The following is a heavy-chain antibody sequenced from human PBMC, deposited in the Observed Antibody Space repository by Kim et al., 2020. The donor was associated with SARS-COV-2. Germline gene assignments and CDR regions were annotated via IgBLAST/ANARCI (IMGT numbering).Heavy chain of an antibody. CDR2: IYYSGST. CDR3: ARGYDILTGYYNDAFDI. D-gene: IGHD3-9*01. Sequence: SETLSLTCTVSGGSISSYYWSWIRQPPGKGLEWIGYIYYSGSTNYNPSSKSRVTISVDTSKNQFFLMLSSVTAADTAVYYCARGYDILTGYYNDAFDIWG. V-gene: IGHV4-59*01. J-gene: IGHJ3*02. CDR1: GGSISSYY.